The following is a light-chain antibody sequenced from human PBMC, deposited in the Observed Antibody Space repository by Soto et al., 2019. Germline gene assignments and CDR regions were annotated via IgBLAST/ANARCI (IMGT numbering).Light chain of an antibody. V-gene: IGKV3-20*01. CDR3: QQYASSPIT. Sequence: VLKLSPGTLSLYTGERATLSCRASQSVSSSYLAWYPQKPGQAPRLLIYGASSRATGIPDRFSGSGSGTHFPPTLSRLEPEDFAVYYCQQYASSPITFGQGTRLEIK. CDR2: GAS. J-gene: IGKJ5*01. CDR1: QSVSSSY.